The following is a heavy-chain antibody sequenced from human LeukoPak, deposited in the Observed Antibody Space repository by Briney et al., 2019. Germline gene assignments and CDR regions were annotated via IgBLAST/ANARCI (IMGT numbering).Heavy chain of an antibody. CDR3: AKDRVDTAMVGLVLDY. D-gene: IGHD5-18*01. Sequence: GGSLRLSCAASGFTFSSYAMSWVRQAPGKGLEWVSAISGSGGSTYYADSVKGRFTISRDNSKNTLYLQMNSLRAEDTAVYYCAKDRVDTAMVGLVLDYWGQGTLVTVSS. CDR2: ISGSGGST. V-gene: IGHV3-23*01. CDR1: GFTFSSYA. J-gene: IGHJ4*02.